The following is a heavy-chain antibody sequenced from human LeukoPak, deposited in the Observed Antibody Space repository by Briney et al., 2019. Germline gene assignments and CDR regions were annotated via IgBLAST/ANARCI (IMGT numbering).Heavy chain of an antibody. V-gene: IGHV1-18*04. CDR2: ISTYNGNT. CDR3: ARESTPEPIVVVPAAMSY. Sequence: GASVKVSCKASGYTFTSYGISWVRQAPGRGLEWMGWISTYNGNTNYAQKLQGRVTMTTDTSTSTAYMELRSLRSDDTAVYYCARESTPEPIVVVPAAMSYWGQGTLVTVSS. CDR1: GYTFTSYG. D-gene: IGHD2-2*01. J-gene: IGHJ4*02.